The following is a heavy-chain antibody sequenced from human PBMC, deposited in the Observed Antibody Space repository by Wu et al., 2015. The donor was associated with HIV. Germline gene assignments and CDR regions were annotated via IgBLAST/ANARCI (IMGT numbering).Heavy chain of an antibody. CDR3: ARWGCSSTSCVIDY. J-gene: IGHJ4*02. Sequence: QVQLVQSGAEVKKPGASVKVSCKASGYTFIDYYMHWVRQAPGQGLEWMGWINPNNGGTNYAQKFQGRVTMTRDTSISTAYMELSRLRSDDTAVYYCARWGCSSTSCVIDYWGQGTLVTVSS. V-gene: IGHV1-2*02. CDR1: GYTFIDYY. CDR2: INPNNGGT. D-gene: IGHD2-2*01.